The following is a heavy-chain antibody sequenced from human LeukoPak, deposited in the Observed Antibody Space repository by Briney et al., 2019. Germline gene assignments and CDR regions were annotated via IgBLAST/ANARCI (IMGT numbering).Heavy chain of an antibody. J-gene: IGHJ4*02. CDR3: AKESPHYDY. CDR2: IKEDGSER. Sequence: GGSLRLSCAASGFTFSSYWMSWVRQTPGKGLEWVANIKEDGSERYHVDSVKGRFTISRDNSKNTLYLQMNSLRAEDTAVYYCAKESPHYDYWGQGTLVTVSS. CDR1: GFTFSSYW. V-gene: IGHV3-7*03.